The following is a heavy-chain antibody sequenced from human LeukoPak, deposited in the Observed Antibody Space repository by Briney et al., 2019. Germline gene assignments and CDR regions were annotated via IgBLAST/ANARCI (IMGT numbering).Heavy chain of an antibody. CDR2: ISYDGSNK. CDR3: SSSNLNYVGYYFDY. Sequence: PGGSLRLSCAASGFTFSSYAMHWVRQAPGKGLEWVAVISYDGSNKYYADSVKGRFTISRDNSKNTLYLQMNSLRAEDTAVYYCSSSNLNYVGYYFDYWGQGTLVTVSS. V-gene: IGHV3-30*04. CDR1: GFTFSSYA. D-gene: IGHD1-7*01. J-gene: IGHJ4*02.